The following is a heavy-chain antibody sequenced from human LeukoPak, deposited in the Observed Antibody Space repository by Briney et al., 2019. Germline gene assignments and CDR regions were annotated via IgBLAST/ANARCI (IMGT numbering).Heavy chain of an antibody. J-gene: IGHJ4*02. CDR2: ISGSGGST. Sequence: SGGSLRLSCAASGFTFSSYAMSWVRQAPGKGLEWVSAISGSGGSTYYADSVKGRFTISRDTSKNTLYLQMDSLRAEDTAVYYCARSGPYYFDYWGQGTLVTVSS. CDR1: GFTFSSYA. V-gene: IGHV3-23*01. D-gene: IGHD3-10*01. CDR3: ARSGPYYFDY.